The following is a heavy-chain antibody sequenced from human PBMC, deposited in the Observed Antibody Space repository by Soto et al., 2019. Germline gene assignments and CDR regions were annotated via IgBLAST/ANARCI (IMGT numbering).Heavy chain of an antibody. D-gene: IGHD3-10*01. CDR1: GFTFRSYW. V-gene: IGHV3-74*01. CDR2: INSDGSST. Sequence: EVQLVESGGGLGQPGGSLRLSCAASGFTFRSYWMHWVRQTPGKGLVWVSRINSDGSSTRYADSVKGRFTISRDNAKNTLYLQMNSLRAEDTAVYYCANGGYYGSGSFDYWGQGTLVAVSS. CDR3: ANGGYYGSGSFDY. J-gene: IGHJ4*02.